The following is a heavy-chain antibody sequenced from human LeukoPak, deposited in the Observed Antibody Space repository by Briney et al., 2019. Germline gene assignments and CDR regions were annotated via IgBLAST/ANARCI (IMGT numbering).Heavy chain of an antibody. Sequence: SETLSLTCTVSGGSISSYYWSWIRQPPGKGLEWIGYIYYSGSTNYNPSLKSRVTISVDTSKNQFSLKLSSVTAADTAVYYCARERRSFGVVTNWFDPWGQGTLVTVSS. CDR3: ARERRSFGVVTNWFDP. J-gene: IGHJ5*02. V-gene: IGHV4-59*12. CDR1: GGSISSYY. D-gene: IGHD3-3*01. CDR2: IYYSGST.